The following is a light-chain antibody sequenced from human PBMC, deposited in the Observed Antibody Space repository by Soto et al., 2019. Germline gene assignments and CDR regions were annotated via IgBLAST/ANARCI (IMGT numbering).Light chain of an antibody. CDR1: SSDVGNYNL. CDR3: CSYAGSGTYV. CDR2: EGS. J-gene: IGLJ1*01. Sequence: QSALTQPASVSGSPGQSITISCTGTSSDVGNYNLVSWYQHHPGKAPKLMIYEGSKRPSGGSNRFSGSKSDNTASLTISGLQAEDEADYYCCSYAGSGTYVFGTGTKLTVL. V-gene: IGLV2-23*01.